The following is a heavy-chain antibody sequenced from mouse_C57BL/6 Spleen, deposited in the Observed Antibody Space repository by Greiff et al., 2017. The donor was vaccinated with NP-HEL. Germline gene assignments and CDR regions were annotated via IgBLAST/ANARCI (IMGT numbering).Heavy chain of an antibody. CDR2: IDPSDSYT. CDR3: ARSTAYAMDY. V-gene: IGHV1-69*01. Sequence: QVQLQQPGAELVMPGASVKLSCKASGYTFTSYWMHWVKQRPGQGLEWTGEIDPSDSYTNYNQKFKGKSTLTVDKSSSTAYMQLSSLTSEDSAVYYCARSTAYAMDYWGQGTSVTVSS. D-gene: IGHD4-1*02. CDR1: GYTFTSYW. J-gene: IGHJ4*01.